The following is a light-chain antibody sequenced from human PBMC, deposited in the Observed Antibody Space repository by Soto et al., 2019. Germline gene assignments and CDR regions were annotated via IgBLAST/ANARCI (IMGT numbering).Light chain of an antibody. CDR3: TSYTSTTTRV. V-gene: IGLV2-14*01. Sequence: QSALTQPASVSGSPGQSITISCTGTSSDVGGYDYVSWYQHHPGKAPKVMIYEVSNRPSGVSNRFSGSKSGNTASLTISGLQAEDEADYCCTSYTSTTTRVFGTGTKVTVL. J-gene: IGLJ1*01. CDR2: EVS. CDR1: SSDVGGYDY.